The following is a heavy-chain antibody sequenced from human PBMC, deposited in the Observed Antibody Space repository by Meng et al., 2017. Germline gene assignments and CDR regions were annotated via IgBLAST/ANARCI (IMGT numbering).Heavy chain of an antibody. J-gene: IGHJ4*02. Sequence: GESLKISCAASGFTFSSYSMNWVRQAPGTGLEWVAVISYDGSNKYYADSVKGRFTISRDNSKNTLYLQMNSLRAEDTAVYYCAKESLGYYFDYWGQGTLVTVSS. D-gene: IGHD1-26*01. CDR1: GFTFSSYS. CDR3: AKESLGYYFDY. V-gene: IGHV3-30*18. CDR2: ISYDGSNK.